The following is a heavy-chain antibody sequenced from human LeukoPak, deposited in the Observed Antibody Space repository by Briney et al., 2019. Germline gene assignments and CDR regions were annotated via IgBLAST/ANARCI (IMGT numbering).Heavy chain of an antibody. CDR3: ASVDYGSVSYPHQH. CDR1: GGSFSGYY. V-gene: IGHV4-34*01. D-gene: IGHD3-10*01. CDR2: INHSGST. Sequence: SETLSLTCAVYGGSFSGYYWSWIRQPPGKGLEWIGEINHSGSTNYNPSLKSRVTISVDTSKNQFSLKLSSVTAADTAVYYCASVDYGSVSYPHQHWGQGTLVTVSS. J-gene: IGHJ1*01.